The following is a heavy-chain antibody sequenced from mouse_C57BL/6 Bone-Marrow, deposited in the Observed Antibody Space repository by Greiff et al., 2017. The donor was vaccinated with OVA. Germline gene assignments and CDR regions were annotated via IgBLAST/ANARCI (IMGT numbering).Heavy chain of an antibody. CDR3: AREGVLTTWFAY. J-gene: IGHJ3*01. Sequence: VQLKQSGPELVKPGDSVKISCKASGYSFPGYFMNWVMQSHGKSLEWIGRITPYNGDTFYNQKFKGKATLTVDKSASTAHMELRSLTSEDSAVYYCAREGVLTTWFAYWGQGTLVTVSA. CDR2: ITPYNGDT. D-gene: IGHD2-12*01. CDR1: GYSFPGYF. V-gene: IGHV1-20*01.